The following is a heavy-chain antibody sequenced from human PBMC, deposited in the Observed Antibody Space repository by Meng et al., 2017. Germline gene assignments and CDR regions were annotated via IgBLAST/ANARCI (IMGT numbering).Heavy chain of an antibody. CDR1: GYTFTAYY. D-gene: IGHD6-13*01. CDR3: VRGEDISAAGKLFGDY. J-gene: IGHJ4*02. CDR2: IDPNSGVT. Sequence: QGQLVQSGAEVKKPGASVKVSCTPSGYTFTAYYIHWVRQAPGQGLDWMGRIDPNSGVTEYAQKFQGRVTVTGDTSISTAYMELSRLRSDDTAIYYCVRGEDISAAGKLFGDYWGQGTLVTVSS. V-gene: IGHV1-2*06.